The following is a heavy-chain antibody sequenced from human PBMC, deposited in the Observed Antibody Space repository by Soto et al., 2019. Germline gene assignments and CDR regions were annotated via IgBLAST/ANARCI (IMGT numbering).Heavy chain of an antibody. CDR2: IYYSGST. J-gene: IGHJ4*02. CDR3: ARSEDTVTPTFDY. D-gene: IGHD4-17*01. Sequence: SETLSLTCTVSGGSISSSSYYWGWIRQPPGKGLEWIGSIYYSGSTYYNPSLKSRVTISVDTSKNQFSLKLSSVTAADTAVYYCARSEDTVTPTFDYWGQGTLVTVSS. CDR1: GGSISSSSYY. V-gene: IGHV4-39*01.